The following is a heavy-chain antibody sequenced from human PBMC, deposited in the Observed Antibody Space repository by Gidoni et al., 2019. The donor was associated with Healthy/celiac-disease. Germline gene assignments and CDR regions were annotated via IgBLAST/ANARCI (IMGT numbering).Heavy chain of an antibody. J-gene: IGHJ4*02. Sequence: QVQLVQSGGGVVQPGRTLRPSCAASGFTLSSYGMHWLRPAPCKGLEWVAVIWYDGSNKYYADSVTGRFTISRDNSKNTLYLQMNSLRAEDTAVYYCARDGVEAIAATPDYWGQGTLVTGSS. CDR3: ARDGVEAIAATPDY. CDR2: IWYDGSNK. V-gene: IGHV3-33*01. D-gene: IGHD6-25*01. CDR1: GFTLSSYG.